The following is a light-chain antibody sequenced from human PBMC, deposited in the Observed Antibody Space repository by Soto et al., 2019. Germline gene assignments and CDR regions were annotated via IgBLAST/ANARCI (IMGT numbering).Light chain of an antibody. CDR1: SSDVGGYNY. Sequence: QSVLTQPASVSGSPGQSITISCTGTSSDVGGYNYVSWYQQHPGKAPKLMIYDVSNRPSGVSNRFSGSKSGNTASLTISGLQAEDEADYYCSSYTSSSTVVFAGGTKLTGL. J-gene: IGLJ2*01. CDR3: SSYTSSSTVV. CDR2: DVS. V-gene: IGLV2-14*01.